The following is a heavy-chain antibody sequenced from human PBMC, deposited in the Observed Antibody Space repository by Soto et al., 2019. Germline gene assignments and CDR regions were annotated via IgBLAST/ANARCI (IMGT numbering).Heavy chain of an antibody. CDR3: ARKGSGDSALDY. V-gene: IGHV2-5*02. J-gene: IGHJ4*02. Sequence: QITLKESGPPLVKPTQTLTLTCTLSGFSLSTSGVGVGWIRQSPGKALEWLAVIYWDDVKHYSPSLERRLTITKDTSESEVVLTMTNMDPVDTATYYCARKGSGDSALDYWGQGIVVTVSS. CDR2: IYWDDVK. CDR1: GFSLSTSGVG. D-gene: IGHD4-17*01.